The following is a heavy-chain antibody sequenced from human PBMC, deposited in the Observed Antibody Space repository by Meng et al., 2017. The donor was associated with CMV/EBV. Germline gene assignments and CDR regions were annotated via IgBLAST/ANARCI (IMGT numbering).Heavy chain of an antibody. CDR3: AKPIVVVPAAIESGFDY. J-gene: IGHJ4*02. CDR2: ISGSGGST. Sequence: GESLKISCAASGFTFSSYSMNWVRQAPGKGLEWVSAISGSGGSTYYADSVKGRFTISRDNSKNTLYLQMNSLRAEDTAVYYCAKPIVVVPAAIESGFDYWGQGTLVTVSS. CDR1: GFTFSSYS. V-gene: IGHV3-23*01. D-gene: IGHD2-2*01.